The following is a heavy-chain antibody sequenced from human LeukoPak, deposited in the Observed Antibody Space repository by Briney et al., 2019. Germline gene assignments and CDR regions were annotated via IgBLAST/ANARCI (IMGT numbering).Heavy chain of an antibody. CDR2: INHSGST. J-gene: IGHJ4*02. V-gene: IGHV4-34*01. CDR1: GGSFSGYY. D-gene: IGHD1-14*01. CDR3: ARGLVSRSDY. Sequence: SETLSLTCAVYGGSFSGYYWSWIRQPPGKGLEWIGEINHSGSTNYNPSLKSRVTISVDTSKNQLSLKLSSVTAADTAVYYCARGLVSRSDYWGQGTLVTVSS.